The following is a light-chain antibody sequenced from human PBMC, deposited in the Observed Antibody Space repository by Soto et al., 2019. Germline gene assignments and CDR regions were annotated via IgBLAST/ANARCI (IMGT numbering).Light chain of an antibody. CDR2: KAS. Sequence: DIQMTQSPSTLSASVGDRVTITCRASQSISSWLAWYQQKPGKAPKLLIYKASSLESGVPSRFSGRGSGTEFTLTISSLQPDDSATYYCQQYNSYRTFGQGTKVDIK. J-gene: IGKJ1*01. V-gene: IGKV1-5*03. CDR1: QSISSW. CDR3: QQYNSYRT.